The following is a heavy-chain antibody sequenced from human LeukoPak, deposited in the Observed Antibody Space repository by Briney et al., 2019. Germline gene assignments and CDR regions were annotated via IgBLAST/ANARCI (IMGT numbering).Heavy chain of an antibody. Sequence: GGSLRLSCAASGFTFSSYAMHWVRQAPGKGLEWVALISYDGSNKYFADSVKGRFTISRDNSKNTLYLQMNSLRADDTAVYYCARDDSSSSSAYYWGQGTLVTVSS. J-gene: IGHJ4*02. CDR1: GFTFSSYA. V-gene: IGHV3-30*04. CDR2: ISYDGSNK. D-gene: IGHD6-6*01. CDR3: ARDDSSSSSAYY.